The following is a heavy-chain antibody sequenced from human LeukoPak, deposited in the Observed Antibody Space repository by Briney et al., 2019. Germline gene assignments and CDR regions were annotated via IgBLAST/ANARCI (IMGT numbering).Heavy chain of an antibody. CDR3: ARGRWDRSYYFDY. Sequence: PSETLSLTCTVSGGSISSSSYYWGWIRQPPGKGLEWIGSIYYSGSTYHNPSLKSRVTISVDTSKNQFSLKLSSVTAADTAVYYCARGRWDRSYYFDYWGQGTLVTVSS. CDR1: GGSISSSSYY. J-gene: IGHJ4*02. V-gene: IGHV4-39*07. CDR2: IYYSGST. D-gene: IGHD1-26*01.